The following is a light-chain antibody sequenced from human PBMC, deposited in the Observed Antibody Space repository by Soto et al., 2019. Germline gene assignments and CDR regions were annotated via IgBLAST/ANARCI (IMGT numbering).Light chain of an antibody. V-gene: IGKV1-33*01. CDR1: QDISKY. J-gene: IGKJ4*01. Sequence: DIQMTQSASSLPASVGDTVTISCQASQDISKYLNWFQQKTGKAPKLLIYDVFNVETGVPSRFSGRGSGTDFTLIISNLQPEDFATYYCQQYDQLPITFGGGTKVDI. CDR3: QQYDQLPIT. CDR2: DVF.